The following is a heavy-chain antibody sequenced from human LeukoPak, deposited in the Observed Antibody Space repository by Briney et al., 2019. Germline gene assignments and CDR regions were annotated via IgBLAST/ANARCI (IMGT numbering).Heavy chain of an antibody. CDR2: INHSGST. J-gene: IGHJ4*02. Sequence: SETLSLTCAVYGGSFSGYYWSWIRQPPGKGLEWIGEINHSGSTNYNSSLKSRVTISVDTSKNQFSLKLSSVTAADTAVYYCARGRSNRSRIRSFEPLDYWGQGTLVTVSS. V-gene: IGHV4-34*01. CDR1: GGSFSGYY. CDR3: ARGRSNRSRIRSFEPLDY. D-gene: IGHD3-16*02.